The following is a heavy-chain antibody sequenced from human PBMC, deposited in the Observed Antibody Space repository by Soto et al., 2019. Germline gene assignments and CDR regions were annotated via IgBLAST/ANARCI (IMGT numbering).Heavy chain of an antibody. V-gene: IGHV3-21*01. CDR3: ARISNIVVVPAAILLGAFDI. J-gene: IGHJ3*02. Sequence: EVQLVESGGGLVKPGGSLRLSCAASGFTFSSYSMNWVRQAPGKGLEWVSSISSSSSYISYADSVKGRFTISRDNAKNSLYLQMNSLRAEDTAVYYCARISNIVVVPAAILLGAFDIWGQGTMVTVSS. CDR1: GFTFSSYS. CDR2: ISSSSSYI. D-gene: IGHD2-2*01.